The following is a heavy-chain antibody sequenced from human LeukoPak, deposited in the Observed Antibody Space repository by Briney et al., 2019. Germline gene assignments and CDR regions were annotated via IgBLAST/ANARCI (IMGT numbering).Heavy chain of an antibody. CDR3: GGVSGYYYDSSDWFDP. Sequence: ASVKMSCEASGGTFCSYSSSCVRQALGQGLEWRVRIIPIVDSANYAHKFQGRVTITTDDSTITAYMVLSSLRSEYTAVYYYGGVSGYYYDSSDWFDPWGEGTLVTVSS. J-gene: IGHJ5*02. CDR1: GGTFCSYS. V-gene: IGHV1-69*05. CDR2: IIPIVDSA. D-gene: IGHD3-22*01.